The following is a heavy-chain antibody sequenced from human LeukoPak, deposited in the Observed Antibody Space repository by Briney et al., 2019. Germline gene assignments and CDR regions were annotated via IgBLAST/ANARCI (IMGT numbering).Heavy chain of an antibody. D-gene: IGHD3-22*01. Sequence: SESLSLTCAVSGGSISSGGDSWSWIRQPPGKGLEWIGYIYNSGSTYYNPSLKSRVTISVDRSKNQFSLKLSSVTAADTAVYYCARDNRRTYYYDSSGFKISQNWFDPWGQGTLVTVSS. V-gene: IGHV4-30-2*01. CDR2: IYNSGST. CDR3: ARDNRRTYYYDSSGFKISQNWFDP. J-gene: IGHJ5*02. CDR1: GGSISSGGDS.